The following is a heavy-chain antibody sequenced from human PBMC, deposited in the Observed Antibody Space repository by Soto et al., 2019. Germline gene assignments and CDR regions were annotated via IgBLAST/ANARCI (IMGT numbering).Heavy chain of an antibody. J-gene: IGHJ5*02. V-gene: IGHV4-34*01. D-gene: IGHD3-3*01. CDR3: ARAGLVQYYDFCSGYYWFDP. CDR1: GESFSGYY. CDR2: INHSGST. Sequence: PSETLSLTCAVYGESFSGYYWSWIRQPPGKGLEWIGEINHSGSTNYNPSLKSRVTISVDTSKNQFSLKLSSVTAADTAVYYCARAGLVQYYDFCSGYYWFDPWRQGTLVT.